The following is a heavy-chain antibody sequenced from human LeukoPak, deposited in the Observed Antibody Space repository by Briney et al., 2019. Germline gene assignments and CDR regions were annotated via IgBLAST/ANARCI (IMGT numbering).Heavy chain of an antibody. J-gene: IGHJ4*02. D-gene: IGHD5-18*01. V-gene: IGHV4-30-4*01. CDR1: GGSISSGDYY. CDR3: ARQWGYSYGHFDC. Sequence: PSQTLSLTCTVSGGSISSGDYYWSWVRQPPGKGLEWLGYIYYSGSTYYNPSLKSRVTISVDTSTNQFSLKLTSVTASDTAVYYCARQWGYSYGHFDCWGQGTLVTVSS. CDR2: IYYSGST.